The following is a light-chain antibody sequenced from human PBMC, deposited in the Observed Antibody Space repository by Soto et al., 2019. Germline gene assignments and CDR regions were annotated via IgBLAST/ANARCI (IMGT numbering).Light chain of an antibody. V-gene: IGKV1-5*01. Sequence: GDRVTITCRASQSVNKWFAWYQQKPGRAPNLVIYDASTLQTSVTSTFSGSGSGTEFTLTISSLQPDDFGTYYCQQYQSWPYTFGQGTKLEIK. J-gene: IGKJ2*01. CDR3: QQYQSWPYT. CDR2: DAS. CDR1: QSVNKW.